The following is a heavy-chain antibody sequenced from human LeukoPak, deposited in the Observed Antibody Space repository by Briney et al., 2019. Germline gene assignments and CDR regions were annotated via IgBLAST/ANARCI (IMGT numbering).Heavy chain of an antibody. Sequence: SETLSLTCAVSGASISGSGYYWGWIRQPPGKGLEWIGNIYSSGSTYYNASLQSRVTISIDTSKNQFSLRLNSVTAADTAMYYCAKSGGYGLIDYWGQGTRVTVSS. V-gene: IGHV4-39*01. CDR3: AKSGGYGLIDY. CDR1: GASISGSGYY. CDR2: IYSSGST. D-gene: IGHD1-26*01. J-gene: IGHJ4*02.